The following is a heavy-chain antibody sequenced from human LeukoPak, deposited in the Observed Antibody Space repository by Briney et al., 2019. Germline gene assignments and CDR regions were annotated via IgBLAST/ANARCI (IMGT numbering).Heavy chain of an antibody. CDR1: GGSISSYY. CDR2: IYYSGST. J-gene: IGHJ6*02. Sequence: PSETLSLTCTVSGGSISSYYWSWIRQPPGKGLXXIGYIYYSGSTXXXXXXXXRVXISVDTSKNQFSLKLSSVTAADTAVYYCARENGALDGMDVWGQGTTVTVSS. D-gene: IGHD3-10*01. CDR3: ARENGALDGMDV. V-gene: IGHV4-59*01.